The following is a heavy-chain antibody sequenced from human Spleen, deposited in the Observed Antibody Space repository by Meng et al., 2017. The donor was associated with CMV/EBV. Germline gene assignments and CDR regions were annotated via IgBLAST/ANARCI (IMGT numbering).Heavy chain of an antibody. CDR2: IYYSGST. J-gene: IGHJ4*02. CDR1: GGSISSSSYY. V-gene: IGHV4-39*01. Sequence: SETLSLTCTVSGGSISSSSYYWGWIRQPPGKGLEWIGSIYYSGSTYYNPSLKSRVTISVDTSKNQFSLKLCSVTAADTAVYYCARGVLMVSITFDYWGQGTLVTVSS. CDR3: ARGVLMVSITFDY. D-gene: IGHD2-8*01.